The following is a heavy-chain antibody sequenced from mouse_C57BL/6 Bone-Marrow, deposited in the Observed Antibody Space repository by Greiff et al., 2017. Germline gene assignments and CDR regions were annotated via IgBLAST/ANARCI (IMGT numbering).Heavy chain of an antibody. Sequence: VKLVESGPELVKPGASVKLSCKASGYTFTSYDIDWVKQRPGQGLEWIGWIYPRDGSTKYNEKFKGKATLTVDTSSSTAYMELHSLTSEDSAVYFCARDEDSYYYGKWYFDVWGTGTTVTVSS. CDR2: IYPRDGST. CDR1: GYTFTSYD. J-gene: IGHJ1*03. V-gene: IGHV1-85*01. D-gene: IGHD1-1*01. CDR3: ARDEDSYYYGKWYFDV.